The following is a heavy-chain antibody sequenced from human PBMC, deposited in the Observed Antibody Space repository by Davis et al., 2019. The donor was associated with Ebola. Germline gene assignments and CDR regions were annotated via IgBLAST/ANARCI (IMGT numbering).Heavy chain of an antibody. CDR1: GGTFSRYA. Sequence: SVKVSCKASGGTFSRYAISWVRQAPGQGLEWMGGIIPIFGTANYAQKFQGRVTIAADESTSTAYMELSSLRSEDTAVYYCARAGRIVPTYYYYGLDVWGQGTTVTVSS. V-gene: IGHV1-69*13. CDR2: IIPIFGTA. CDR3: ARAGRIVPTYYYYGLDV. D-gene: IGHD5-12*01. J-gene: IGHJ6*02.